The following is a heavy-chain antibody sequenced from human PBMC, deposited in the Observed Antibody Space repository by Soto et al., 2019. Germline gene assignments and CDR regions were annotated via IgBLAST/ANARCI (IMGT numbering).Heavy chain of an antibody. CDR1: GYTFTGYY. D-gene: IGHD3-22*01. J-gene: IGHJ4*02. Sequence: VASVKVSFKASGYTFTGYYMHWVRQAPGQGLEWMGWINPNSGGTNFAQKFEGRVTMTRDTSINTAYMELSRLRSDDTAVYYCAIGPYYYDSNGPFDYWGQGTLVTVSS. CDR3: AIGPYYYDSNGPFDY. CDR2: INPNSGGT. V-gene: IGHV1-2*02.